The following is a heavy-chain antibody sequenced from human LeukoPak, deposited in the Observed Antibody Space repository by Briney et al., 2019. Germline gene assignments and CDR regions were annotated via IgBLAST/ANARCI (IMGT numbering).Heavy chain of an antibody. CDR1: GGSISSFY. CDR2: LYDSVSP. CDR3: ARGGEWELLPGDY. Sequence: SETLSLTCTVSGGSISSFYWSWIRQPPGKGLEWIGYLYDSVSPNYNPSLKSRVTISVDTSKNQFSLKLTSVTAADTALYYCARGGEWELLPGDYWGQGTLVIVSS. V-gene: IGHV4-59*01. D-gene: IGHD1-26*01. J-gene: IGHJ4*02.